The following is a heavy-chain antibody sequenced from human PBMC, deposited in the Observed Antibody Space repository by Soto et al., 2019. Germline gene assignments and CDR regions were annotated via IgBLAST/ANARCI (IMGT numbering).Heavy chain of an antibody. CDR3: ARRGYCSGGSCADAFDI. J-gene: IGHJ3*02. CDR2: IYPGDSDT. D-gene: IGHD2-15*01. CDR1: GYSFTSYW. Sequence: SGESLKISCKGSGYSFTSYWIGWVRQMPGKGLEWMGIIYPGDSDTRYSPSFQGQVTISADKSISTAYLQWSSLKASDTAMYYCARRGYCSGGSCADAFDIWGQGTMVTVSS. V-gene: IGHV5-51*01.